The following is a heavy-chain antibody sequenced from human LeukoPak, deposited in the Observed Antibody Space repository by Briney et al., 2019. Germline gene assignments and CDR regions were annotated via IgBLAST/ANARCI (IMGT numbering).Heavy chain of an antibody. D-gene: IGHD3-3*01. J-gene: IGHJ4*02. CDR2: IYSGGST. CDR3: ARARYDFWSDYFDY. Sequence: GGPLRLSCAASGFTVSSNYMSWVRQAPGKGLEWVPVIYSGGSTYYADSVKGRFTISRDNSKNTLYLQMNSLRAEDTAVYYCARARYDFWSDYFDYWGQGTLVTVSS. V-gene: IGHV3-66*01. CDR1: GFTVSSNY.